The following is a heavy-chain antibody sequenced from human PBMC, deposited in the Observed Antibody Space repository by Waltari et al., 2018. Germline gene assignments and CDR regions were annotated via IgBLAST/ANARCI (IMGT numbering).Heavy chain of an antibody. V-gene: IGHV3-9*01. CDR2: INWNSGSS. CDR3: VKKNDEVYDRNGLVYDAFDM. J-gene: IGHJ3*02. Sequence: EVQLVESGGGLVQPGRSLRLSCAASGFTFDDYAMQWVRQVPGKGLEWVSGINWNSGSSGYGDSVKGRFIISRDNARNFLYLQMNSLTTEDTALYYCVKKNDEVYDRNGLVYDAFDMWGQGTMVTVSS. CDR1: GFTFDDYA. D-gene: IGHD3-22*01.